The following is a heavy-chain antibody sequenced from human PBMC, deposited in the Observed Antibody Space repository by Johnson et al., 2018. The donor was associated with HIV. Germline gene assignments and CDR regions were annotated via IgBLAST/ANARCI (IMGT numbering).Heavy chain of an antibody. J-gene: IGHJ3*02. CDR2: ISGSSDRS. CDR1: GFTFDDYG. D-gene: IGHD5-12*01. V-gene: IGHV3-23*04. CDR3: ASLYSGYDNDAFDI. Sequence: MLLVESGGGVVRPGGSLRLSCAASGFTFDDYGMTWVRQAPGKGLEWVSAISGSSDRSYYADSVKGHFPISRDNSKTTLYLQMNSLRAEDTAVYYCASLYSGYDNDAFDIWGQGTMVTVSS.